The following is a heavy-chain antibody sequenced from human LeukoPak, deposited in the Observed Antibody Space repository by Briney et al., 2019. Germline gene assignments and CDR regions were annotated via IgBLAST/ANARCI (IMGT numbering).Heavy chain of an antibody. J-gene: IGHJ6*03. D-gene: IGHD2-2*01. CDR3: ARFDCSSTSCYYYYYMDV. Sequence: GGSLRLSCAASGFTFSDYYMSWIRQAPGKGLEWVSYISFSGSPTQYADSVKGRFTISRDNAKNSLYLQMNSLRTEDTAVYYCARFDCSSTSCYYYYYMDVWGKGTTVTVSS. CDR1: GFTFSDYY. V-gene: IGHV3-11*04. CDR2: ISFSGSPT.